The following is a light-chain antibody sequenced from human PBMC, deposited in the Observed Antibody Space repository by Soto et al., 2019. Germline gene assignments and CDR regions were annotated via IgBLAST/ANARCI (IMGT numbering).Light chain of an antibody. Sequence: DFQMNQYPSSLSASVGDRVTSXXQASQNINNYLNWYQQKPGRAPKVLIYDASNLEAGVPSRFRGSGSGTDFTFTISRLQPEDIATYYCQQYENLPTFGQGTRLEIK. CDR3: QQYENLPT. CDR1: QNINNY. J-gene: IGKJ5*01. CDR2: DAS. V-gene: IGKV1-33*01.